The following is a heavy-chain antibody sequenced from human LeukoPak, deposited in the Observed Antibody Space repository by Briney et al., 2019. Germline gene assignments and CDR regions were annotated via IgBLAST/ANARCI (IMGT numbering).Heavy chain of an antibody. CDR3: ARGDGYDFWSGSKRQNWFDP. Sequence: SETLSLTCAVYGGSFSGYYWSWIRQPPGKGLEWIGEINHSGSTNYNPSLKSRVTISVDTSKNQFSLKLSSVTAADTAVYYCARGDGYDFWSGSKRQNWFDPWGQGTLVTVSS. V-gene: IGHV4-34*01. CDR1: GGSFSGYY. D-gene: IGHD3-3*01. CDR2: INHSGST. J-gene: IGHJ5*02.